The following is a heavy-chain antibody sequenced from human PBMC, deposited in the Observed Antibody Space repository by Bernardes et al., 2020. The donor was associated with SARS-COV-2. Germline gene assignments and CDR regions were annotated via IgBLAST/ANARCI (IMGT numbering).Heavy chain of an antibody. CDR3: AREDRPNVGNDAFDM. CDR2: ISPDDTGP. V-gene: IGHV3-74*01. CDR1: GMTLSNYW. J-gene: IGHJ3*02. Sequence: GGSLRLSCAASGMTLSNYWMHWVRQTPGKGLVWVSRISPDDTGPSYADSVKGRFTISRDNAKNTLYLQMNSLRVEDTAVYYCAREDRPNVGNDAFDMWGQGTMVTVSS. D-gene: IGHD2-15*01.